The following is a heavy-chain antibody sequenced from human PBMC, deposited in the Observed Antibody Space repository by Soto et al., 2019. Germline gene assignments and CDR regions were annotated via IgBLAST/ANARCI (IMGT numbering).Heavy chain of an antibody. CDR1: GGSISSGGYY. CDR2: IYYSGST. V-gene: IGHV4-31*03. D-gene: IGHD6-6*01. Sequence: RSETLSLTCTVSGGSISSGGYYWSWIRQHPGKGLEWIGYIYYSGSTYYNPSLKSRVTISVDTSKNQFSLKLSSVTAADTAVYYCASSRRARPWGLNWFDPWGQGTLVTVSS. CDR3: ASSRRARPWGLNWFDP. J-gene: IGHJ5*02.